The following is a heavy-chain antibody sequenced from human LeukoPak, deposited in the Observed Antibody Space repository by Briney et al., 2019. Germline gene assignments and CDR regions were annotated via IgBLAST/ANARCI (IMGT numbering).Heavy chain of an antibody. CDR1: GFTFSSYA. D-gene: IGHD3-22*01. V-gene: IGHV3-30-3*01. CDR3: ARETYYYGSSGGFDY. CDR2: ISYDGSNK. Sequence: SLRLSCAASGFTFSSYAMHWVRQAPGKGLGWVAVISYDGSNKYYADSVKGRFTISRDNSKNTLYLQMNSLRAEDTAVYYCARETYYYGSSGGFDYWGQGTLVTVSS. J-gene: IGHJ4*02.